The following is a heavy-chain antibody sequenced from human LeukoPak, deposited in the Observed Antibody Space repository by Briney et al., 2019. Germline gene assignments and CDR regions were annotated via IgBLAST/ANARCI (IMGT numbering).Heavy chain of an antibody. CDR2: ISSSGSII. J-gene: IGHJ6*03. CDR1: GFTFSTYE. CDR3: ARGDRDLLDYYYYMDV. D-gene: IGHD3-3*01. Sequence: GGSLRLSCAASGFTFSTYEINWVRQAPGKGLEWVSYISSSGSIIYYADSVKGRFTISRDNAKNSLYLQMNSLRAEDTAVYYCARGDRDLLDYYYYMDVWGKGTTVTISS. V-gene: IGHV3-48*03.